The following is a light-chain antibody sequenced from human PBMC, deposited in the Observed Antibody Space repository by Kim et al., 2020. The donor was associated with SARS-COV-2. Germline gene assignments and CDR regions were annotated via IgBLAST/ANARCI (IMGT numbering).Light chain of an antibody. CDR1: QSISGW. CDR3: QLYNTNSHYT. CDR2: KAF. V-gene: IGKV1-5*03. J-gene: IGKJ2*01. Sequence: DIQMTQSPSTLSAFVGDRVTITCRASQSISGWLAWYQQKPGKAPKLLIYKAFSLESGVPSRFSGSGSGTEFTLTISSLQPDDSATYYCQLYNTNSHYTFGQGTNLEIK.